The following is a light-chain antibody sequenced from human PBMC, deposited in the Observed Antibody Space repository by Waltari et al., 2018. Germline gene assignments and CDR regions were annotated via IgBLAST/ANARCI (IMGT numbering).Light chain of an antibody. V-gene: IGLV2-23*02. CDR3: CSYAGNSIYV. CDR1: SSVIWSYDL. Sequence: QSALTQPASASGSPGQSITISCPGTSSVIWSYDLAPWYQHHPGQAPQLMIFAVSQRPSGVSNRFSGSKSGNTASLTISGLQAEDEADYHCCSYAGNSIYVFGTGTKVTVL. CDR2: AVS. J-gene: IGLJ1*01.